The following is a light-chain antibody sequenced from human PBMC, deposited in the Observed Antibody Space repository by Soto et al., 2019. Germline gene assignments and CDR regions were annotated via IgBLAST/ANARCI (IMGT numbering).Light chain of an antibody. J-gene: IGKJ1*01. Sequence: DIQMTQSPSSLSASVGDRVTITCRASQSMGFYLNWYQQKPGKAPNLLIYATSSLQSGVPSRFSGSGSGTDFTLTISSLQPEDFATYYCQQSYSTPWTFGQGTKVEIK. CDR2: ATS. CDR3: QQSYSTPWT. CDR1: QSMGFY. V-gene: IGKV1-39*01.